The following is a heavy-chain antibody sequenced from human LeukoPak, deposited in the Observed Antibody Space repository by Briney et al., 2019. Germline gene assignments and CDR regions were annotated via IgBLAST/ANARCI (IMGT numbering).Heavy chain of an antibody. CDR2: ISYSEKT. J-gene: IGHJ4*02. CDR1: GGSISSGDFY. Sequence: SQTLSLTCTVSGGSISSGDFYWSWIRQPPGKGLEWIGYISYSEKTYYNPSLKSRLAISVDMSKNQFFLNLYSVTAADTAVYFCARDLVTAPGGDWGLGTLVTVSS. CDR3: ARDLVTAPGGD. V-gene: IGHV4-30-4*01. D-gene: IGHD2-21*02.